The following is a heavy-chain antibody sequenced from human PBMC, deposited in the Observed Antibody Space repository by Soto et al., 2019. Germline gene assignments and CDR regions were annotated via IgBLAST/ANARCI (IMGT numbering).Heavy chain of an antibody. CDR3: ARDDRYYDYIWGSYHNWFDP. CDR1: GFTFSSYW. V-gene: IGHV3-7*01. Sequence: GGSLRLSCAASGFTFSSYWMSWVRQAPGKGLEWVANIKQDGSEKYYVDSVKGRFTISRDNAKNSLYLQMNSLRAEDTAVYYCARDDRYYDYIWGSYHNWFDPWGQGTLVTVSS. CDR2: IKQDGSEK. D-gene: IGHD3-16*01. J-gene: IGHJ5*02.